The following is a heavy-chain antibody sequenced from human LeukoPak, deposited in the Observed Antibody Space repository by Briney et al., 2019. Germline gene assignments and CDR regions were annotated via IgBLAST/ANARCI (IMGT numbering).Heavy chain of an antibody. CDR3: ARDIAVSGNYFDY. CDR1: GFTFSNYW. J-gene: IGHJ4*02. V-gene: IGHV3-74*01. D-gene: IGHD6-19*01. Sequence: GGSLRLSCAASGFTFSNYWMHWVRHAPGKGLVWVSRINSDMSSTNYADSVKGRFTNSRDNAKNTLYLQMNSLRAEDTAVYYCARDIAVSGNYFDYWGQGTLVTVSS. CDR2: INSDMSST.